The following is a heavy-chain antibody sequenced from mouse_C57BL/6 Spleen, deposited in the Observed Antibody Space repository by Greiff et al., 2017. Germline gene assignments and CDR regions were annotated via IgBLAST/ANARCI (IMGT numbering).Heavy chain of an antibody. V-gene: IGHV5-6*01. D-gene: IGHD1-1*01. CDR1: GFTFSSYG. Sequence: EVQGVESGGDLVKPGGSLKLSCAASGFTFSSYGMSWVRQTPDKRLEWVATISSGGSYTYYPDSVKGRFTISRDNAKNTLYLQMSSLKSEDTAMYYCARHGNYGSSSYYAMDYWGQGTSVTVSS. J-gene: IGHJ4*01. CDR2: ISSGGSYT. CDR3: ARHGNYGSSSYYAMDY.